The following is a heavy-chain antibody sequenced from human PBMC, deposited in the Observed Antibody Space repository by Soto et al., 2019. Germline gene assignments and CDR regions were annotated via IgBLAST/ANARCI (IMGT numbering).Heavy chain of an antibody. V-gene: IGHV3-23*05. CDR3: AKDTYSRSWYF. J-gene: IGHJ4*02. CDR2: TDKSGGDT. D-gene: IGHD2-2*01. Sequence: EVQLLESGGDLVQPGGSLRLSCAASGFTFTNYLMTWVRQAPGRGLEWVSATDKSGGDTYYADSVKARFTITRDNSKNTLYLQMNGLRAEDTALYYCAKDTYSRSWYFWGQGTLVTVSS. CDR1: GFTFTNYL.